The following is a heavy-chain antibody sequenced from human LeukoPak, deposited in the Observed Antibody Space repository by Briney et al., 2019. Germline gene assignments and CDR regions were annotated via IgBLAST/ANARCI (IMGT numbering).Heavy chain of an antibody. CDR3: STGGGTHDY. J-gene: IGHJ4*02. Sequence: KPGGSLGLSCAASGLTFNNASMSWVRQAPGKGLEWVGRIRSRSAGGTTDYGAPVKGRFTISRDDSKNTLYLQMNSLKTEDTAVYYCSTGGGTHDYWGQGTLVTVSS. V-gene: IGHV3-15*01. CDR1: GLTFNNAS. CDR2: IRSRSAGGTT. D-gene: IGHD2-15*01.